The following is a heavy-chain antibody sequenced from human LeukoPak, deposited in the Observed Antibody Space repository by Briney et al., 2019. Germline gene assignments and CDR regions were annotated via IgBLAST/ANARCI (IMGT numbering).Heavy chain of an antibody. CDR1: GYTFTSYG. Sequence: ASVKVSCKASGYTFTSYGISWVRQAPGQGLEWMGWISAYNGNTNYAQKLQGRVTMTTDTSTSTAYMELRSLRSDDTAVYYCARGSPYYYDSNGMDVWGQGTTVTVSS. CDR2: ISAYNGNT. CDR3: ARGSPYYYDSNGMDV. V-gene: IGHV1-18*01. J-gene: IGHJ6*02. D-gene: IGHD3-22*01.